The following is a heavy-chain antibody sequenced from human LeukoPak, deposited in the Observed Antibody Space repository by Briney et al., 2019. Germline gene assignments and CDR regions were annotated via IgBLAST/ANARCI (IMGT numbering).Heavy chain of an antibody. J-gene: IGHJ6*03. D-gene: IGHD3-3*01. CDR2: IYTSGST. V-gene: IGHV4-61*02. CDR1: GGSISSGSYY. Sequence: SETLSLTCTVSGGSISSGSYYWSWIRQPAGKGLEWIGRIYTSGSTNYNPSPKSRVTISVDTSKNQFSLKLSSVTAADTAVYYCARAYYDFWSGYYTGDYYYYMDVWGKGTTVTVSS. CDR3: ARAYYDFWSGYYTGDYYYYMDV.